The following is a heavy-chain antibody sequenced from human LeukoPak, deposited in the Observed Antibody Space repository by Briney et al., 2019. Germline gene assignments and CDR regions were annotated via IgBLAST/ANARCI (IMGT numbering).Heavy chain of an antibody. Sequence: GGSLRLSCAASGFTFSSYWMHWVRQAPGKGLVWVSRINSDGSSTNYADSVKGRFTISRDNAKNTLYLQMNSLRAEDTAVYYCARGGGYSNYHFDYWGQGTLVTVSS. CDR2: INSDGSST. CDR3: ARGGGYSNYHFDY. V-gene: IGHV3-74*01. D-gene: IGHD4-11*01. CDR1: GFTFSSYW. J-gene: IGHJ4*02.